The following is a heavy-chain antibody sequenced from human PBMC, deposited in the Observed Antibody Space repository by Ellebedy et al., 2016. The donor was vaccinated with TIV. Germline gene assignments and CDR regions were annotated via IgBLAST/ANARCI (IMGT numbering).Heavy chain of an antibody. CDR3: ARFLTSGQTGFAFDI. Sequence: ESLKISCTVSGGSISGYYWSWIRQPPNKGLEWIGHIFHTGGTSYNSSVQSRISITLDKSKNQFSLTLNSVTAADTAVYHCARFLTSGQTGFAFDIWGHGTTVTVSS. V-gene: IGHV4-59*01. J-gene: IGHJ3*02. CDR2: IFHTGGT. D-gene: IGHD3-9*01. CDR1: GGSISGYY.